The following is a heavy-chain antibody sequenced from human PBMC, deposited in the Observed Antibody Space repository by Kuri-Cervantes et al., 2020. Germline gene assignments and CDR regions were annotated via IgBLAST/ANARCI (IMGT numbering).Heavy chain of an antibody. D-gene: IGHD3-10*01. CDR2: FDPEDGET. CDR3: ATPSMVRGVMEYYYYGMDV. CDR1: GYTFTSYD. V-gene: IGHV1-24*01. Sequence: ASVKVSCKASGYTFTSYDINWVRQAPGKGLEWMGGFDPEDGETIYAQKFQGRVTMTEDTSTDTAYMELSSLRSEDTAVYYCATPSMVRGVMEYYYYGMDVWGQGTTVTVSS. J-gene: IGHJ6*02.